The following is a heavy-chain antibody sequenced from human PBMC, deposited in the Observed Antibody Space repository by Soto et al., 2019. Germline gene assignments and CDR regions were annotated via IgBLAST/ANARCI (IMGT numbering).Heavy chain of an antibody. J-gene: IGHJ4*02. V-gene: IGHV3-23*01. CDR3: ARDTAISDCDKNNFDY. CDR2: VGGHGGGT. Sequence: GGSLRLSCAASQFTFSDFAMSWVRQAPGKGLEWVSVVGGHGGGTYYADSVKGRFTVSRDKSKNTLYLQMDSLTAEDTAVYYCARDTAISDCDKNNFDYWGQGTLVTVSS. CDR1: QFTFSDFA. D-gene: IGHD2-21*02.